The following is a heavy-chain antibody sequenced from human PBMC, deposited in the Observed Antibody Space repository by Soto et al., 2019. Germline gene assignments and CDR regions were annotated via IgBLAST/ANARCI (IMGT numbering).Heavy chain of an antibody. Sequence: QVQLVESGGGVVQPGRSLRLSCAASGFTFSSYVMHWVRQAPGKGLGWVAVISYDESNKYYADSVKGRFTISRDTSKNTLYRQMNSLRAEDTAVDYCANGPAGGSYYLNYWGQGTLVTVSS. V-gene: IGHV3-30*18. CDR2: ISYDESNK. CDR3: ANGPAGGSYYLNY. D-gene: IGHD1-26*01. J-gene: IGHJ4*02. CDR1: GFTFSSYV.